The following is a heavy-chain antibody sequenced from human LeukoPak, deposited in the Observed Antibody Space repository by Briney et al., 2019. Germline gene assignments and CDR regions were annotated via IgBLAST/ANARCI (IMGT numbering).Heavy chain of an antibody. CDR2: ISAYNGNT. J-gene: IGHJ4*02. CDR3: AREKSPPTVTI. CDR1: GYTFTSYG. D-gene: IGHD4-17*01. Sequence: ASVKVSCKASGYTFTSYGISWVRQAPGQGLEWMGWISAYNGNTNYAQKLQGRVTMTTDKSTSTAYMELSSLRSEDTAVYYCAREKSPPTVTIWGQGTLVTVFS. V-gene: IGHV1-18*01.